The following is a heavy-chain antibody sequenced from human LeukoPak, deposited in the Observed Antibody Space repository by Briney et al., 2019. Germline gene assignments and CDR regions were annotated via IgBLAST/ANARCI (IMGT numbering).Heavy chain of an antibody. J-gene: IGHJ4*02. Sequence: PSETVSLTCTVSGASIISDTYYWGWIRQPPGKGLEWIGSIYYSGSTYYSPSLKSRVTMSVDTSTNQFSLKLISVTAADTALYYCARNFYASSGYYLDDFYFDFWGQGTLVTVSS. CDR3: ARNFYASSGYYLDDFYFDF. D-gene: IGHD3-22*01. CDR2: IYYSGST. V-gene: IGHV4-39*07. CDR1: GASIISDTYY.